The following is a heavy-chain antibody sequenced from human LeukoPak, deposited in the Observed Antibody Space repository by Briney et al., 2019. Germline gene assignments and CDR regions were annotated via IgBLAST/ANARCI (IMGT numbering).Heavy chain of an antibody. CDR2: INHSGST. CDR1: GGSFSGYY. D-gene: IGHD6-13*01. Sequence: AETLSLTCAVYGGSFSGYYWSWIRQPPGKGPEWIGEINHSGSTNYNPSIKSRVTISVDTSKNQFSLKLSSVTAADTAVYYCAQIAAAGNDAIDIWGQGTMLTVSS. V-gene: IGHV4-34*01. J-gene: IGHJ3*02. CDR3: AQIAAAGNDAIDI.